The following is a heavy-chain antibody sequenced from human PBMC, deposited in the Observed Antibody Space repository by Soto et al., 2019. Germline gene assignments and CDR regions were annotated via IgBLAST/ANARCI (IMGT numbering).Heavy chain of an antibody. CDR3: ARSLIVVVSPIYYGMDV. Sequence: GGSLRLSCAASGFTFSDYYMSWIRQAPGKGLEWVSYISSSGSTIYYADSVKGRFTISRDNAKNSLYLQMNSLRAEDTAVYYCARSLIVVVSPIYYGMDVWGQGTTVTVSS. D-gene: IGHD3-22*01. CDR1: GFTFSDYY. V-gene: IGHV3-11*01. J-gene: IGHJ6*02. CDR2: ISSSGSTI.